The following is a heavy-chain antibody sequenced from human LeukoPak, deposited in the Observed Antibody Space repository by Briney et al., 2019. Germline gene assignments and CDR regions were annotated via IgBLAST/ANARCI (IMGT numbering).Heavy chain of an antibody. CDR2: ISYDGSNK. D-gene: IGHD3-10*01. CDR1: GFTFSSYG. CDR3: AKNHGSGSYYRRNNRFDP. V-gene: IGHV3-30*18. J-gene: IGHJ5*02. Sequence: GGSLRLSCAASGFTFSSYGVHWVRQAPGKGLEWVAVISYDGSNKYYADSVKGRFTISRDNSKNTLYLQMNSLRAEDTAVYYCAKNHGSGSYYRRNNRFDPWGQGNLVTVSS.